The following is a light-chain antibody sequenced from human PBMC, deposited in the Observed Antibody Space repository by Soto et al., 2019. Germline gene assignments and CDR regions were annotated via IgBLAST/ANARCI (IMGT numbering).Light chain of an antibody. J-gene: IGKJ5*01. CDR1: QDIGSW. CDR3: QQANSFPIT. CDR2: VGS. Sequence: EIQMTQSPSSVSASVGDRVTITSRASQDIGSWLAWYQQKPGKDPKLLIYVGSNLQSGVPSRFSGSGSGTDVTLTISGLHPEEVSTYYCQQANSFPITVGQGTRLEIK. V-gene: IGKV1-12*01.